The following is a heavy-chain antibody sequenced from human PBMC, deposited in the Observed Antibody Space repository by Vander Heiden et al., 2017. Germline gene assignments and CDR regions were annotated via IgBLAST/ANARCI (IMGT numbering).Heavy chain of an antibody. CDR3: AKDQGYSSGWYDY. Sequence: EVQLLESAGGLAQPGGSLRTSCAASGFPFSSYAMSWVRQAPGKGVEWVSAIRGRGGSTYYADSVKGRFTISRDNSKNTLYLQMNSLRAEDTAVDYCAKDQGYSSGWYDYWGQGTLVTVSS. CDR1: GFPFSSYA. CDR2: IRGRGGST. D-gene: IGHD6-19*01. V-gene: IGHV3-23*01. J-gene: IGHJ4*02.